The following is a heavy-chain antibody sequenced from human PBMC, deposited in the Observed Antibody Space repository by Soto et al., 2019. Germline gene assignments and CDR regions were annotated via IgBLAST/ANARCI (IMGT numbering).Heavy chain of an antibody. CDR1: GFTFSGSA. Sequence: PGGSLRLSCAASGFTFSGSAMHWVRQASGKGLEWVGRIRSKANSYATAYAASVKGRFTISRDDSKNTAYLQMNSLKTEDTAVYYCTRNRGSYPSDLWGRGTLVTVSS. J-gene: IGHJ2*01. CDR3: TRNRGSYPSDL. V-gene: IGHV3-73*01. D-gene: IGHD1-26*01. CDR2: IRSKANSYAT.